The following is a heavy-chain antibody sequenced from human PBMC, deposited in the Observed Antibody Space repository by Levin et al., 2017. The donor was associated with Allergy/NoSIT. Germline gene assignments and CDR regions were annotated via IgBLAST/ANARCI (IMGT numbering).Heavy chain of an antibody. CDR1: GGSISGGGYH. D-gene: IGHD2-2*03. V-gene: IGHV4-31*03. CDR2: IYYSGST. CDR3: AREDGSTFDF. Sequence: SQTLSLTCTVSGGSISGGGYHWTWIRQHPEKGLEWIGYIYYSGSTLYNPPLKSRLMISVDTSKNQFSLNVSSVTAADTAVYYCAREDGSTFDFWGQGALVTVAS. J-gene: IGHJ4*02.